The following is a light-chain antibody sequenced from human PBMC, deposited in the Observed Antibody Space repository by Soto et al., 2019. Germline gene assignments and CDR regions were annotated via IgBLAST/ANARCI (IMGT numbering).Light chain of an antibody. CDR3: QSYDSSLTLYV. V-gene: IGLV1-40*01. CDR1: SSNIGAGYD. Sequence: QSVLTQPPSVSGAPGQRVTISCTGSSSNIGAGYDVNWYQQLPGTAPKLLIYANSNRPSGVPDRFYGAKSGTSASLAIAGLQAEDEADYYCQSYDSSLTLYVFGTGTKLTVL. CDR2: ANS. J-gene: IGLJ1*01.